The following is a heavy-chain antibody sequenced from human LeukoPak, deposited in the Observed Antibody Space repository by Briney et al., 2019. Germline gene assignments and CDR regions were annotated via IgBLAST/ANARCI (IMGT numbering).Heavy chain of an antibody. Sequence: PGGSLRLSCAASGFTFSSYSMNWVRQAPGKGLEWVSSISSSSSYIYYADSVKGRFTISRDNAKNSLYLQMNSLRAEDTAVYYCARDSEYYDSSGLDAFDIWGQGTMVTVSS. V-gene: IGHV3-21*01. CDR1: GFTFSSYS. D-gene: IGHD3-22*01. CDR2: ISSSSSYI. J-gene: IGHJ3*02. CDR3: ARDSEYYDSSGLDAFDI.